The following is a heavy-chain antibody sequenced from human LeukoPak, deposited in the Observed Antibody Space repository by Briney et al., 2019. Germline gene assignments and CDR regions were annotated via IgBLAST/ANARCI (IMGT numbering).Heavy chain of an antibody. Sequence: SETLSLTCTVSGGSISSYYWSWIRQPAGKGLEWIGRIYTSGSTNYNPSLKSRVTMSVDTSKNQFSLKLSSVTAADTAVYYCARAIVVPAAIYYFDYWGQGTLVTVSS. CDR1: GGSISSYY. CDR2: IYTSGST. J-gene: IGHJ4*02. D-gene: IGHD2-2*02. V-gene: IGHV4-4*07. CDR3: ARAIVVPAAIYYFDY.